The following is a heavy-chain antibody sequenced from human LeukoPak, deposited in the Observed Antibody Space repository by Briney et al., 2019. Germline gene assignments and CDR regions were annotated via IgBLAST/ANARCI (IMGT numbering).Heavy chain of an antibody. CDR3: ARSSFARWFDP. Sequence: GGSLRLSCAASGFTFSSYSMNWVRQAPGKGLEWVSSISSSSSYIYYADSVKGRFTISRDNAKNSLYLQMNSLRAEDTAVYYCARSSFARWFDPWGQGTPVTVSS. CDR2: ISSSSSYI. CDR1: GFTFSSYS. J-gene: IGHJ5*02. D-gene: IGHD6-13*01. V-gene: IGHV3-21*01.